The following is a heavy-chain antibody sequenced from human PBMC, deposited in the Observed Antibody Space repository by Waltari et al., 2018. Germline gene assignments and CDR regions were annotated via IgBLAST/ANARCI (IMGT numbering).Heavy chain of an antibody. V-gene: IGHV1-2*06. Sequence: QVQLVQSGAEVKKPGASVKVSCKASGYTFTGYYMHWVRQAPGQGLEWMGRINPNRGGTNYAQKFQGRVTMTRDTSISTAYMELSRLRSDDTAVYYCARGTSVVVIAIYDAFDIWGQGTMVTVSS. CDR2: INPNRGGT. CDR1: GYTFTGYY. J-gene: IGHJ3*02. D-gene: IGHD2-21*01. CDR3: ARGTSVVVIAIYDAFDI.